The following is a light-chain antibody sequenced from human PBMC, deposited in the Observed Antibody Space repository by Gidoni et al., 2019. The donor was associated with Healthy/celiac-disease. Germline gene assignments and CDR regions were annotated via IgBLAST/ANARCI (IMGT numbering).Light chain of an antibody. CDR2: QDS. CDR3: QAWDSSTVV. V-gene: IGLV3-1*01. CDR1: KLGDKY. Sequence: SYELTQPPSVSVSPGQPASITCSGDKLGDKYACWHQQKPCQSPVLVIYQDSKRPSGIPERFSGSNAGNTATLTISGTQAMDEADYYCQAWDSSTVVFGGGTKLTVL. J-gene: IGLJ2*01.